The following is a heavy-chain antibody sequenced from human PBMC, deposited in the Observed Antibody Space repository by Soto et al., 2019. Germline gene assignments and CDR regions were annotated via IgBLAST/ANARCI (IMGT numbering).Heavy chain of an antibody. Sequence: QPGWSLRLSCAASDSSFTTYVMGWVRQAPGKGPEWVSAIGSSGDTTYYADSVKGRFTISRDNSKNILYLQMYSLRAEDTAVYYFSAPVPYFKFLCPGAVVTVSP. D-gene: IGHD2-2*01. V-gene: IGHV3-23*01. CDR3: SAPVPYFKF. CDR1: DSSFTTYV. J-gene: IGHJ4*02. CDR2: IGSSGDTT.